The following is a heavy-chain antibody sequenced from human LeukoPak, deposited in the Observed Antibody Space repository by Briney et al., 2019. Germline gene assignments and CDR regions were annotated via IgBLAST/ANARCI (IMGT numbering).Heavy chain of an antibody. Sequence: PGGSLRLSCAASGFTFSSYGMHWVRQAPGKGLEWVAFIRYDGSNKNYADSVQGRFTLSRDNSKNMVYLQMNSLRVEDTAVYYCATAVSDDYGGNKPYWGQGTLVTVSS. D-gene: IGHD4-23*01. J-gene: IGHJ4*02. CDR1: GFTFSSYG. V-gene: IGHV3-30*02. CDR3: ATAVSDDYGGNKPY. CDR2: IRYDGSNK.